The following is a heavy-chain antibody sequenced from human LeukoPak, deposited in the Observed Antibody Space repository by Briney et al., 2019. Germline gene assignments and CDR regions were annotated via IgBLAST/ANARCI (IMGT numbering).Heavy chain of an antibody. J-gene: IGHJ6*03. V-gene: IGHV3-21*01. Sequence: GGSLRLSRAASGFTFSSYSMNWVRQAPGKGLEWVSSISSSSSYIYYADSVKGRFTISRDNAKNSLYLQMNSLRAEDTAVYYCARWGGGGLYYYYYMDVWGKGTTVTVSS. CDR1: GFTFSSYS. CDR3: ARWGGGGLYYYYYMDV. CDR2: ISSSSSYI. D-gene: IGHD3-16*01.